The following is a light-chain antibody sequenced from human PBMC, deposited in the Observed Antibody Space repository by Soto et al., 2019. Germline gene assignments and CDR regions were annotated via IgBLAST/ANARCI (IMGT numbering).Light chain of an antibody. CDR3: QQYFDWPQS. J-gene: IGKJ1*01. V-gene: IGKV3-15*01. CDR1: QSVTSN. CDR2: DAS. Sequence: EIVMTQSPATLSVSPGERDTLSCRASQSVTSNLAWYQQKPGQAPRLLIYDASTRATGIPARFSGSGSGTEFTLTISSLQSEDFAVFYCQQYFDWPQSFGQGTKVDIK.